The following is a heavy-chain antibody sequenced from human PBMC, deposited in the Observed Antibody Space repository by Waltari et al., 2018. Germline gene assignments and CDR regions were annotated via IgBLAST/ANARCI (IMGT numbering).Heavy chain of an antibody. CDR1: GFTFSTSS. CDR2: ISGSTGYI. D-gene: IGHD5-12*01. V-gene: IGHV3-21*01. CDR3: ARAEQPMATIIGVDY. Sequence: EVQLVESGGGLVKPGGSLRLSCAASGFTFSTSSLNWVRQAPGKGLEWVSSISGSTGYIYYADSVKGRFTISRDNAKSSLYLEMNSLRGEDTAIYYCARAEQPMATIIGVDYWGQGTLVTVSS. J-gene: IGHJ4*02.